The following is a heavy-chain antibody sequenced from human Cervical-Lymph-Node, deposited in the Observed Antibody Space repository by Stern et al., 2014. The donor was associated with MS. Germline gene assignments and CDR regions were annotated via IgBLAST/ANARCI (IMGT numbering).Heavy chain of an antibody. J-gene: IGHJ4*02. V-gene: IGHV4-59*11. CDR1: GGSITSHY. D-gene: IGHD1-26*01. Sequence: VQLVESGPGLVKPAETLSLTCTISGGSITSHYWSWIRQPPGQGLEYIGDVYYTGTTNYNHCLNGRVAISVDTSKNQFFLKLISVTAADTAVYFCARDEGGSYDHWGQGTLVTVSS. CDR3: ARDEGGSYDH. CDR2: VYYTGTT.